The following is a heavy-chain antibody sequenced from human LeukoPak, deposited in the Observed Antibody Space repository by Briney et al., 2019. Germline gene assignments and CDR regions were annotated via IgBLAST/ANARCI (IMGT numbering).Heavy chain of an antibody. Sequence: GGSLRLSCAASGFTFSSYSMNCVRQAPGKGLEWVSYISSGSSTIYYADSVKGRFTISRDNAKNSLCLQMNSLRDEDTAVYYCARDNIVVVTAIRDACDIWGQGTMVTVSS. CDR3: ARDNIVVVTAIRDACDI. D-gene: IGHD2-21*02. J-gene: IGHJ3*02. CDR1: GFTFSSYS. CDR2: ISSGSSTI. V-gene: IGHV3-48*02.